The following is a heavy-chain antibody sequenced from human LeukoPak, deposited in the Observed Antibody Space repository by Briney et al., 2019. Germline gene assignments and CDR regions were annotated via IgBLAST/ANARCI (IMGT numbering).Heavy chain of an antibody. V-gene: IGHV3-49*03. CDR2: IKTKTYGGTT. CDR3: SRGVIVGAAYFDY. Sequence: PGGSLRLSCTTSGFTFGDHGVSWFRQAPGKGPEWISFIKTKTYGGTTEYAASVKGRFTISREDSTGIAYLQMDSLKPEDTAVYYCSRGVIVGAAYFDYWGQGTLVTVSS. J-gene: IGHJ4*02. CDR1: GFTFGDHG. D-gene: IGHD1-26*01.